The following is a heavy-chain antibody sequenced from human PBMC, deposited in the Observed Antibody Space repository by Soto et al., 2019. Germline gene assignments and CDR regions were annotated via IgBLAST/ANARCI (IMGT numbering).Heavy chain of an antibody. Sequence: QVQLVESGGGVVQPGRSLRLSCAASGFTFSSYAMHWVRQAPGKGLEWVAVISYDGSNKYYADSAKGRFTISRDNSKNTLYLQMNSLRAEDTAVYYCARDFPYYYDSSGIQGAFDIWGQGTMVTVSS. J-gene: IGHJ3*02. CDR3: ARDFPYYYDSSGIQGAFDI. CDR2: ISYDGSNK. D-gene: IGHD3-22*01. V-gene: IGHV3-30-3*01. CDR1: GFTFSSYA.